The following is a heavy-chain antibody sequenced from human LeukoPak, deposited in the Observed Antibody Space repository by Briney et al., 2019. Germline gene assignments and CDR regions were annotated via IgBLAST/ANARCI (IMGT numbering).Heavy chain of an antibody. Sequence: SETLSLTCAVYGGSFSGYYWSWIRQPPRKGLEWIGEINHSGSTNYNPSLKSRVTISVDTSKNQFSLKLSSVTAAGTAVYYCARHRGYGSGKFWYYWGQGTLVTVSS. J-gene: IGHJ4*02. D-gene: IGHD3-10*01. CDR1: GGSFSGYY. CDR2: INHSGST. V-gene: IGHV4-34*01. CDR3: ARHRGYGSGKFWYY.